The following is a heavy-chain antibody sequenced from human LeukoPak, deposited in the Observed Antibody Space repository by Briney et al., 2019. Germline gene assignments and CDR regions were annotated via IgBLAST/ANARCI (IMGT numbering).Heavy chain of an antibody. CDR3: ANTGYNYEFDY. V-gene: IGHV3-74*01. CDR1: GFTFSTYW. J-gene: IGHJ4*02. D-gene: IGHD5-18*01. CDR2: INRDGSGI. Sequence: PGGSLRLSCAASGFTFSTYWMHWVRQAPGKGLVWISRINRDGSGITYADSVKGRFTISRDNAKSILYLQMNSLRAEDTAVYHCANTGYNYEFDYWGQGTLVTVSS.